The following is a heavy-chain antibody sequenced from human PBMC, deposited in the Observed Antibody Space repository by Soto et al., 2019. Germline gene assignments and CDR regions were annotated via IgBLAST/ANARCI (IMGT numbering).Heavy chain of an antibody. CDR3: ARFSGSYYYAMDV. D-gene: IGHD6-19*01. V-gene: IGHV4-34*01. Sequence: SETLSITCSAYGGSLSGYYWSWIRQPPGKGLEWIGEINHSGVTNYKPSLKRRVTISVDTSKNQFSLQLKSVTAADTALYYCARFSGSYYYAMDVWGKGSTVT. J-gene: IGHJ6*04. CDR1: GGSLSGYY. CDR2: INHSGVT.